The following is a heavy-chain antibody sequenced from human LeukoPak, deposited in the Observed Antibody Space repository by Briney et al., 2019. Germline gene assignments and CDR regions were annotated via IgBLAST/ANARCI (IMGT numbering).Heavy chain of an antibody. CDR3: TRGSNSDY. CDR2: FSSKSGSI. CDR1: GFTFSSYS. V-gene: IGHV3-21*01. J-gene: IGHJ4*02. D-gene: IGHD4-11*01. Sequence: PGGSLRLSCAASGFTFSSYSMNWVRQAPGKGLEWVSSFSSKSGSIYYADSVKGRFTISRDNAKNSLFLQMNGLRAEDTAVYYCTRGSNSDYWGQGTLVTVSS.